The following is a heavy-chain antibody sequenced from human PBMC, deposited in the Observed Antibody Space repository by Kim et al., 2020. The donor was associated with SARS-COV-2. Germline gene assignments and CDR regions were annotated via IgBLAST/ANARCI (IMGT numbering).Heavy chain of an antibody. CDR1: GGSISSGGYY. CDR3: ARGVVGATNDWFDP. CDR2: IYYSGST. D-gene: IGHD1-26*01. Sequence: SETLSLTCTVSGGSISSGGYYWSWIRQHPGKGREWIGYIYYSGSTYYNPSLKSLVTIPVDTSKNQFSLKLSSVTAADTAVYYCARGVVGATNDWFDPWGQGTLVPGSS. V-gene: IGHV4-31*01. J-gene: IGHJ5*02.